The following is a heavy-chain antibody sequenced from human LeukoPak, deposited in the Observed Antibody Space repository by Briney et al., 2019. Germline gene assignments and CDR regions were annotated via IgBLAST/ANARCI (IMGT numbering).Heavy chain of an antibody. CDR2: ISASGGST. D-gene: IGHD2-2*01. Sequence: GGSLRLSCAASGFTFSSSAMSWVRQAPGKGLEWVSAISASGGSTYYADSVKGRFTISRDNSQNTLYLQVNSLRAEDTAVYYCAKGLVPAAIRVVDYWGQGTLVTVSS. CDR3: AKGLVPAAIRVVDY. CDR1: GFTFSSSA. V-gene: IGHV3-23*01. J-gene: IGHJ4*02.